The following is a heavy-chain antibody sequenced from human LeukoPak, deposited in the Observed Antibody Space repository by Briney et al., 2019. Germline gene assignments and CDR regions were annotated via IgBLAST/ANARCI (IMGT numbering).Heavy chain of an antibody. J-gene: IGHJ4*02. D-gene: IGHD6-13*01. Sequence: ASVKVSCKASGYTFTSYYMHRVRQAPGQGLEWMGIINPSGGSTSYAQKFQGRVTMTRDMSTSTVYMELSSLRSEDTAVYYCARYYLIAAAGMEYFDYWGQGTLVTVSS. CDR1: GYTFTSYY. V-gene: IGHV1-46*01. CDR3: ARYYLIAAAGMEYFDY. CDR2: INPSGGST.